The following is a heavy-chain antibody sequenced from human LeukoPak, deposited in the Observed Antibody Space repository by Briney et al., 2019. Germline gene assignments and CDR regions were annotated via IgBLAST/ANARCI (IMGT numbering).Heavy chain of an antibody. CDR3: AKRSTGYYFDS. CDR1: GFTFSSYA. CDR2: ISGSGDNT. D-gene: IGHD2-2*01. V-gene: IGHV3-23*01. Sequence: GGSLRLSCAASGFTFSSYAMSWVRQAPGKGLEWVSGISGSGDNTYYADSVKGRFTISRDNPKNTVYLQMNSLRAEDTADYYCAKRSTGYYFDSWGQGTLVTVSS. J-gene: IGHJ4*02.